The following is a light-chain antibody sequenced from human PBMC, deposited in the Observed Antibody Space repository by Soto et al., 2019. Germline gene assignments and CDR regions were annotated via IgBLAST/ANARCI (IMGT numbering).Light chain of an antibody. CDR3: QQSGSFPIT. V-gene: IGKV3-20*01. Sequence: EVVLTQSPGTLYLSPGERATLSCRASQSVSFRYLAWYQQRPGQAPRLLIYDASTRASGIPDRFSGSGSGTDFILTISRLQPEDFAEYYCQQSGSFPITFGQGTRLEIK. CDR2: DAS. J-gene: IGKJ5*01. CDR1: QSVSFRY.